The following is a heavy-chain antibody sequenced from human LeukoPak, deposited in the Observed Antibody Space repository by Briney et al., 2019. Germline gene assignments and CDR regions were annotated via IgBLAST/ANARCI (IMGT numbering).Heavy chain of an antibody. V-gene: IGHV5-51*01. D-gene: IGHD6-13*01. CDR3: ARAGIEAAVIRWFDP. CDR1: GYSFTSYW. Sequence: GESLKISCKGSGYSFTSYWIACVRQMPEKGLEWMGIIFPGDSDTRYSPSFQGQVTISVDKSISTAYLQWSSLKASDTAMYYCARAGIEAAVIRWFDPWGPGTLVTVSS. CDR2: IFPGDSDT. J-gene: IGHJ5*02.